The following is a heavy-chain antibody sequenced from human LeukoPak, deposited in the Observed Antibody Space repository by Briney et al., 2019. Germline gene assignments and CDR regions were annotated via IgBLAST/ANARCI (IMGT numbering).Heavy chain of an antibody. CDR3: PGGAKGNDY. D-gene: IGHD1-26*01. Sequence: PGGSLRLSCAASGFTFSSYEMNWVRQAPGKGLEWVSYISSSGSTIYYADSAKGRFTISRDNAKNSLYLQMNSLRAEDTAVYYCPGGAKGNDYWRQGTLVTVSS. CDR1: GFTFSSYE. J-gene: IGHJ4*02. V-gene: IGHV3-48*03. CDR2: ISSSGSTI.